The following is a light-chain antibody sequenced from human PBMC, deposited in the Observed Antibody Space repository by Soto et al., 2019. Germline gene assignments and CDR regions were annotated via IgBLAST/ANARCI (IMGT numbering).Light chain of an antibody. V-gene: IGKV1-39*01. CDR2: AAS. CDR1: QSINSY. Sequence: DIQMTQSPSSLSASVGDRVTITCRASQSINSYLHWYQQKPGKAPNLLIQAASSLQSGVPSRFSGSGSGTDFTLTISSLQPEDFATYYCQQSYSVPFTFGPGTKVEIK. J-gene: IGKJ3*01. CDR3: QQSYSVPFT.